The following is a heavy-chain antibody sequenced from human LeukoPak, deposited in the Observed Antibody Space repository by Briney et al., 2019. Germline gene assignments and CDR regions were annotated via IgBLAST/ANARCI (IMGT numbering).Heavy chain of an antibody. D-gene: IGHD2-15*01. V-gene: IGHV3-23*01. CDR3: AKDSIGGEVVPTDFDY. Sequence: PGGSLRLSCAASGFTFSSYAMNWVRQAPGKGLEWVSAISGSGGSTYYADSVKGRFTISRDNSKNTLYLQMNSLRAEDTAVYYCAKDSIGGEVVPTDFDYWGQGTLVTVSS. J-gene: IGHJ4*02. CDR1: GFTFSSYA. CDR2: ISGSGGST.